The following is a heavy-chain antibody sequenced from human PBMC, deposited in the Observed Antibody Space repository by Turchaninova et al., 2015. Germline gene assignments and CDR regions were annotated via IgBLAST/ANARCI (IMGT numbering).Heavy chain of an antibody. CDR1: GCSISNYY. Sequence: QVQLRESGPGLVKPSETLSLTCTISGCSISNYYWSWVRQPPGKGLEWIGYMYYSGSTNYNPSLKSRVTISVDTSKNQFSLKLSSVTAADTAVYYCVRSLDYYGSGSYYVYWGQGTLVTVSS. J-gene: IGHJ4*02. CDR3: VRSLDYYGSGSYYVY. CDR2: MYYSGST. V-gene: IGHV4-59*01. D-gene: IGHD3-10*01.